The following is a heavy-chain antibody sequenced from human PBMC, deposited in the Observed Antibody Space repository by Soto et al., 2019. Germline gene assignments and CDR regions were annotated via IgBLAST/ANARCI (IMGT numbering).Heavy chain of an antibody. J-gene: IGHJ5*02. Sequence: LSHSSSVADGTVRDDGYCWTWIRQPPGKGLEWIAYISYTGDTNYNPSLKSRVTISVDTSRNQFSLTLTSVTAADTAVYFCARIVVGATVDLWGQGSLVTVSS. CDR1: DGTVRDDGYC. D-gene: IGHD1-26*01. V-gene: IGHV4-61*08. CDR2: ISYTGDT. CDR3: ARIVVGATVDL.